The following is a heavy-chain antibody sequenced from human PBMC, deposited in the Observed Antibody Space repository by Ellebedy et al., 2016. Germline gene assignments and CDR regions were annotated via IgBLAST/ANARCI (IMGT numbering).Heavy chain of an antibody. D-gene: IGHD3-10*01. CDR3: ARYGLSGTFDY. CDR1: GFTFSSHA. V-gene: IGHV3-7*03. CDR2: IKNDESEK. J-gene: IGHJ4*02. Sequence: GESLKISCEASGFTFSSHAMSWVRQAPGQGLEWVANIKNDESEKYFVDSVKGRFTISRDNAKNSVYLQMSSLRAEDTAVYYCARYGLSGTFDYWGQGTPVTVSS.